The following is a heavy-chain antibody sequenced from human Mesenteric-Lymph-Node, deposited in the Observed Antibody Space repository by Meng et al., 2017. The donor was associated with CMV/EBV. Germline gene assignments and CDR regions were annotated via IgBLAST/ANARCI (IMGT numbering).Heavy chain of an antibody. J-gene: IGHJ6*02. V-gene: IGHV1-18*04. D-gene: IGHD4-17*01. CDR1: GYTFTSYY. Sequence: ASVKVSCKASGYTFTSYYMHWVRQAPGQGLEWMGWISAYNGNTNYAQKLQGRVTMTTDTSTSTAYMELSSLRSEDTAVYYCARRANGDYGYYYYYYGMDVWGQGTTVTVSS. CDR2: ISAYNGNT. CDR3: ARRANGDYGYYYYYYGMDV.